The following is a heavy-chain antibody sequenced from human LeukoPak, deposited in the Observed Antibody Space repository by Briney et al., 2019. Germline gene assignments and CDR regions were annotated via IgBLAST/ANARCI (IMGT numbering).Heavy chain of an antibody. CDR3: ARGPYSYDSSGAFDI. Sequence: SVKVSCKASGGTFSSYAISWVRQAPGQGLEWMGGIIPIFGTANYAQKFQGRVTITADESTSTAYMELSSLRSEDTAVYFCARGPYSYDSSGAFDIWGQGTMVTVSS. D-gene: IGHD3-22*01. CDR2: IIPIFGTA. CDR1: GGTFSSYA. V-gene: IGHV1-69*13. J-gene: IGHJ3*02.